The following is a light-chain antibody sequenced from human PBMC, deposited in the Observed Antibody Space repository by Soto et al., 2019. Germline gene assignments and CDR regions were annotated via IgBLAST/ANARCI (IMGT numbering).Light chain of an antibody. J-gene: IGLJ1*01. CDR3: SSYTTSSTLV. Sequence: QCVLAQPASVSGPPGQSITISCTGTSSGVGGYNYVSWYPQNAGKAPKLLIYEVSNRPSGRSNRFSGSKSGNTASLTIYGLQAEDEADYFCSSYTTSSTLVFGTGTKVPV. V-gene: IGLV2-14*01. CDR2: EVS. CDR1: SSGVGGYNY.